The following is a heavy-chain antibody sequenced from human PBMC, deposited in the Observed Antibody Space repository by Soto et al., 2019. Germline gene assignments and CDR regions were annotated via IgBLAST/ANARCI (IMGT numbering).Heavy chain of an antibody. CDR2: IFYSGST. CDR3: ASNSGTYSFDY. D-gene: IGHD1-26*01. V-gene: IGHV4-59*08. CDR1: GGSIRNYY. Sequence: PSETLSLTCTVSGGSIRNYYWSWIRQPPGKGLEWIGYIFYSGSTNYSPSLKSRVTISVATSKNQFSLKLNSVTAADTAVYYCASNSGTYSFDYGGKGTLVT. J-gene: IGHJ4*02.